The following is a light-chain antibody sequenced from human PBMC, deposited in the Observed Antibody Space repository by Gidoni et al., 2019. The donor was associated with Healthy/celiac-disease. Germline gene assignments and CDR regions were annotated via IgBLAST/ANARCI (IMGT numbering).Light chain of an antibody. J-gene: IGKJ5*01. Sequence: DIQMTQSPSSLSASVGDRVTITCRASQGFSNSLAWYQQKPGKAPKLLLYAASRLESGVPSRFSGSGSGTDYTLTISSLQPEDFATYYCQQYYSTLNTFGQGTRLEIK. CDR2: AAS. V-gene: IGKV1-NL1*01. CDR1: QGFSNS. CDR3: QQYYSTLNT.